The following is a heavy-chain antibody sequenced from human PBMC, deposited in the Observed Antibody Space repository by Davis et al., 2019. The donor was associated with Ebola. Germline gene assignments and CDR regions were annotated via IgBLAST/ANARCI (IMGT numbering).Heavy chain of an antibody. J-gene: IGHJ4*02. CDR2: IYYSGST. V-gene: IGHV4-61*08. Sequence: SETLSLTCAVSGGSISSGGYYWSWIRQHPGKGLEWIGYIYYSGSTNYNPSLRSRVTISVDTSKNQFSLNLSSVTAADTAVYYCARQGGTLYFDYWGRGTLVTVSS. D-gene: IGHD3-16*01. CDR3: ARQGGTLYFDY. CDR1: GGSISSGGYY.